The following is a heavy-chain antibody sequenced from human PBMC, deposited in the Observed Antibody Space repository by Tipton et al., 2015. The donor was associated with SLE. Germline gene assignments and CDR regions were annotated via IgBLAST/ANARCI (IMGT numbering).Heavy chain of an antibody. Sequence: SLRLSCAASGFIFSSYGMNWVRQAPGKGLEWVAYISSSASSIFYVHSVKGRFTISRDNAENSLYLQMNSLRAEDTAVYYCARDRTPGRFTGAFDRWGQGTMVTVSS. J-gene: IGHJ3*02. V-gene: IGHV3-48*03. CDR2: ISSSASSI. CDR3: ARDRTPGRFTGAFDR. CDR1: GFIFSSYG. D-gene: IGHD3-3*01.